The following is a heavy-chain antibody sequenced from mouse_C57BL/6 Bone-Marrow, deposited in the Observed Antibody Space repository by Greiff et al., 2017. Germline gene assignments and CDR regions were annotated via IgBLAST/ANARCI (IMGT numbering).Heavy chain of an antibody. D-gene: IGHD1-1*01. CDR1: GFTFSDYG. V-gene: IGHV5-15*01. CDR2: ISNLAYST. Sequence: EVQGVESGGGLVQPGGSLKLSCAASGFTFSDYGMAWVRQAPRQGPEWVAFISNLAYSTYYADTVTGRFTISRENAKNTLYLEMSSLRSEDTAMYYSARQDYGSSYDYAMDYGGQGPSATVSA. J-gene: IGHJ4*01. CDR3: ARQDYGSSYDYAMDY.